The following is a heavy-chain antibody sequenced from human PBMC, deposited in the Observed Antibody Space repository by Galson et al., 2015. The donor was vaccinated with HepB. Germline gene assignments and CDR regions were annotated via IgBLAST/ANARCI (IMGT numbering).Heavy chain of an antibody. J-gene: IGHJ4*02. D-gene: IGHD4-17*01. CDR2: ISYDGINK. V-gene: IGHV3-30-3*01. CDR1: GFTFSTYA. Sequence: SLRLSCAASGFTFSTYAMHWVRQAPGKGLEWVAVISYDGINKYYADSVKGRFTISRDNSKNTLFLQMNSLRVEDTAVYYCARFVGDRNYYFDYWGQGTLVTVSS. CDR3: ARFVGDRNYYFDY.